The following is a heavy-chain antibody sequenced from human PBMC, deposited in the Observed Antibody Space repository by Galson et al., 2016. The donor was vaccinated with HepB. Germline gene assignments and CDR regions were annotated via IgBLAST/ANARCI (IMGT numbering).Heavy chain of an antibody. CDR2: IYWDDDK. CDR1: GFSLSSNEVG. J-gene: IGHJ4*02. CDR3: VHRRSRTYYFDY. Sequence: PALVKPTQTLTLTCTVSGFSLSSNEVGVGWLRQPPGKALEWLALIYWDDDKRYSPSLKNRLTITKDTPKNQVVLTMTNMDPVDTATYYCVHRRSRTYYFDYWGQGTLVTVSS. V-gene: IGHV2-5*02.